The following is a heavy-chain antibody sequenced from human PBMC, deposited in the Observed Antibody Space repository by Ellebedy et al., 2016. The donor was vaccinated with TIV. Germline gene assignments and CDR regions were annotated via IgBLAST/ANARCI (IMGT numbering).Heavy chain of an antibody. V-gene: IGHV3-23*01. J-gene: IGHJ6*02. Sequence: GESLKISXAASGFTFSSYAMSWVRQAPGKGLEWVSAISGSGGSTYYADSVKGRFTISRDNSKSTLYLQMNSLRAEDTAMYYCAGHVVGGHYYYGMDVWGQGTTVTVSS. CDR1: GFTFSSYA. CDR2: ISGSGGST. CDR3: AGHVVGGHYYYGMDV. D-gene: IGHD1-26*01.